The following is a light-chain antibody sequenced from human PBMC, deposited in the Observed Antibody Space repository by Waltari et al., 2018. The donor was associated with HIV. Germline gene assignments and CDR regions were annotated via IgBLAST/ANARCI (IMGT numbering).Light chain of an antibody. CDR3: SSYTSSNTLR. V-gene: IGLV2-14*01. CDR1: SSDVGGYKY. CDR2: EVS. J-gene: IGLJ2*01. Sequence: QSVLTQPASVSGSPGQSITISCTGTSSDVGGYKYVSWYQQHPGKAPRLMIYEVSNRPSGVSNRFSGSKSGDTASLTISGLQAEDEAAYYCSSYTSSNTLRFGGGTKLTVL.